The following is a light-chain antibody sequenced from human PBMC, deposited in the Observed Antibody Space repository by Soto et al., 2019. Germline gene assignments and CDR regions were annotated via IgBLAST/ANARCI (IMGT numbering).Light chain of an antibody. CDR2: EVS. J-gene: IGLJ2*01. CDR1: SSDVGGYAY. Sequence: QSALTQPASVSGSPGQTITISCTGTSSDVGGYAYVSWYQQYPGKVPKLVLSEVSNRPSGVSQRFSGSRSGNTASLTISGLQAEDEAYYHCSSYSSRTTPVFGGGTKLTVL. CDR3: SSYSSRTTPV. V-gene: IGLV2-14*01.